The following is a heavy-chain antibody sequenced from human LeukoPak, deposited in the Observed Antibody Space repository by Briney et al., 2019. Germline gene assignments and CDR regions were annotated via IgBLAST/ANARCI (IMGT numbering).Heavy chain of an antibody. J-gene: IGHJ4*02. D-gene: IGHD4-17*01. CDR2: INHSGST. Sequence: SETLSLTCAVYGGSFSGYYWSWIRQPPGKGLEWIGEINHSGSTKYNPSLKSRVTMSLDTSKNQFSLNLSSVTAADTAVYYCARGPTTMTRAFDYWGQGTLVTVSS. V-gene: IGHV4-34*01. CDR3: ARGPTTMTRAFDY. CDR1: GGSFSGYY.